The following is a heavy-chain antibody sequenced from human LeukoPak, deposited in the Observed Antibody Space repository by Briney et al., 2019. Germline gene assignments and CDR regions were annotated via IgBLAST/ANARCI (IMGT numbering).Heavy chain of an antibody. CDR1: GFNFSAFS. Sequence: GGSLRLSCGASGFNFSAFSMSWVRQAPGKGLEWVASISLSGRFIYYADSLKGRFTISRDNAKNSVHLQVNSLRAEDTAVYYCAREMLAIPAAVDYWGQGALVTVSS. D-gene: IGHD2-2*01. CDR2: ISLSGRFI. CDR3: AREMLAIPAAVDY. V-gene: IGHV3-21*01. J-gene: IGHJ4*02.